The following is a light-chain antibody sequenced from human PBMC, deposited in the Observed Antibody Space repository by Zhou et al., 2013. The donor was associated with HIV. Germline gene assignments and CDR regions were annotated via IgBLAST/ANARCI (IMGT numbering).Light chain of an antibody. Sequence: EIVMTQTPLSLSVIPGQPASVSCKSSQTVLHRDGKTYLYWFLQRPGQPPHLLIHEVSNRFSGVPDRFSGSGSGTDFTLKISRVEADDVGVYYCLQTTQFPWTFGQGTKVEI. CDR3: LQTTQFPWT. J-gene: IGKJ1*01. V-gene: IGKV2D-29*01. CDR2: EVS. CDR1: QTVLHRDGKTY.